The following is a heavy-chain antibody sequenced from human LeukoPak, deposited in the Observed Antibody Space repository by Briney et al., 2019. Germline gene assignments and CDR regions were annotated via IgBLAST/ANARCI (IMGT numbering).Heavy chain of an antibody. CDR3: ARHVYDSSGYYYKGYYMDV. D-gene: IGHD3-22*01. J-gene: IGHJ6*03. CDR1: GGSFSGYY. V-gene: IGHV4-34*01. Sequence: SETLFLTCTVYGGSFSGYYWSWIRQTPGKGLQWIGQINHSGSTSYNPSLKSRVTISVDTSNNQFSLRLNSVTAADTAVYYCARHVYDSSGYYYKGYYMDVWGKGTTVTISS. CDR2: INHSGST.